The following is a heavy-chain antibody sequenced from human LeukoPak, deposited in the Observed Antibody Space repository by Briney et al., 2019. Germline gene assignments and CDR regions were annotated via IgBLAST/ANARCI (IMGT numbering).Heavy chain of an antibody. D-gene: IGHD3-10*01. J-gene: IGHJ4*02. Sequence: HPGGSLRLSCAVSGFSVSVNYMNWVRQAPGKGLEWVSVIYISGSTYYADSVKGRFTISRDNFKNTLYLQMNSLRDEDTAVYYCLRGSGSHSTGRSWGQGTLVTVSS. CDR1: GFSVSVNY. CDR3: LRGSGSHSTGRS. CDR2: IYISGST. V-gene: IGHV3-66*01.